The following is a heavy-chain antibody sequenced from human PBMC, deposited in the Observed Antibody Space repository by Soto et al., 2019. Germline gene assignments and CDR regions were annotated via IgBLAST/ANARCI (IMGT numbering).Heavy chain of an antibody. CDR1: GGSISSGTYY. CDR3: ARGYYDNSSLRGHYFDY. V-gene: IGHV4-31*03. D-gene: IGHD3-22*01. J-gene: IGHJ4*02. Sequence: QVQLQESGPGLVKPSQTLSLTCTVSGGSISSGTYYWSWIRQHPGKGLEWIGFIYYAGSAYYNVSRKSRVSISVDTSRNQFSLKLSSVTAADTAIYYCARGYYDNSSLRGHYFDYWGQGTLVTVSS. CDR2: IYYAGSA.